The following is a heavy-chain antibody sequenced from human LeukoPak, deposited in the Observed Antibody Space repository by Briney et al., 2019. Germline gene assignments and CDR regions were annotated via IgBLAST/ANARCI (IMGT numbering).Heavy chain of an antibody. J-gene: IGHJ5*02. D-gene: IGHD2-15*01. CDR2: INPSGGST. Sequence: ASVKVSCKASGYTFTGYYMHWVRQAPGQGLEWMGIINPSGGSTSYAQKFQGRVTMTRDTSTSTVYMELSSLRSEDTAVYYCAREIVVVVAATVGNWFDPWGQGTLVTVSS. V-gene: IGHV1-46*01. CDR1: GYTFTGYY. CDR3: AREIVVVVAATVGNWFDP.